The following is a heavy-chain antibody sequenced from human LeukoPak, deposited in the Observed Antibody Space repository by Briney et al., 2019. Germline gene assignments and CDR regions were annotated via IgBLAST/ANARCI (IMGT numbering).Heavy chain of an antibody. J-gene: IGHJ4*02. CDR1: GFTFSSYA. V-gene: IGHV3-30-3*01. D-gene: IGHD3-22*01. CDR2: ISYDGSNK. CDR3: ARDHDSSGYYYGGYFDY. Sequence: SGGSLRLSCAASGFTFSSYAMHWVRQAPGKGLEWVAVISYDGSNKYYADSVKGRFTISRDNSKNTLYLQMNSLRAEDTAVYYCARDHDSSGYYYGGYFDYWGQGTLVTVSS.